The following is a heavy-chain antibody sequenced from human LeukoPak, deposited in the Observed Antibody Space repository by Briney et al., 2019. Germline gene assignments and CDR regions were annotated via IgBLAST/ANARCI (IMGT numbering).Heavy chain of an antibody. J-gene: IGHJ4*02. Sequence: GGSLRLSCAASGFALTRYSMSWVRQAPGKGLEWVSAITTSGGGTYYADSVKGRFTISRDNSNNTLYLQMNSLRAEDTAIYYCAKDLMGSRIFDFWGQGTLVTVSS. CDR3: AKDLMGSRIFDF. CDR1: GFALTRYS. CDR2: ITTSGGGT. D-gene: IGHD2-2*01. V-gene: IGHV3-23*01.